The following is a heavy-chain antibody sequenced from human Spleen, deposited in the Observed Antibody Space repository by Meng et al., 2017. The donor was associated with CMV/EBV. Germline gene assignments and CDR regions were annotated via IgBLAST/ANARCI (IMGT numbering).Heavy chain of an antibody. CDR1: GFTFSTYW. CDR2: ISSDGRST. CDR3: ASEYSTSSLDY. Sequence: ETLSLTCAASGFTFSTYWMHWVRQPPGKGLVWVSRISSDGRSTRYADSVKGRFTISRDNAKNTLYVQMNSLRAEDTAVYYCASEYSTSSLDYWGQGTLVTVSS. V-gene: IGHV3-74*01. D-gene: IGHD6-6*01. J-gene: IGHJ4*02.